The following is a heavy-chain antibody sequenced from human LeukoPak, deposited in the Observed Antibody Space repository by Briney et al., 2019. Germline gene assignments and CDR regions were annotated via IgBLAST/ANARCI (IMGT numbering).Heavy chain of an antibody. J-gene: IGHJ3*02. Sequence: SETLSLTCAVYGGSFSGYYWSWIRQSPGKGLEWIGEINHRGSTNYNPSLESRVTMSVDTSKNQFSLKLSSVTAADTAVYYCARGAPNYYDSSGRPRRAFDIWGQGTMVTVSS. V-gene: IGHV4-34*01. D-gene: IGHD3-22*01. CDR3: ARGAPNYYDSSGRPRRAFDI. CDR1: GGSFSGYY. CDR2: INHRGST.